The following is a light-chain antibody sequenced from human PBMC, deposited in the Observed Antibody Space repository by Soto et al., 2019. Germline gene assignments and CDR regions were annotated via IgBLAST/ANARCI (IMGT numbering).Light chain of an antibody. V-gene: IGLV1-44*01. CDR3: ASWDDSLNGHV. CDR2: SND. J-gene: IGLJ1*01. CDR1: SSNIASNT. Sequence: QSVLTQPPSASGTPGQRVTVSCSGSSSNIASNTVNWYQQLPGTAPKLLIYSNDQRPSGVPDRFSASKSGTSASLAISGLQSEDEAHYYCASWDDSLNGHVFGTGTKVTV.